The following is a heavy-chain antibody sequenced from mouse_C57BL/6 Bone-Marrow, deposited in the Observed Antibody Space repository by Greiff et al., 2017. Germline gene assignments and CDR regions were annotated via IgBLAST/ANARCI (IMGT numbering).Heavy chain of an antibody. CDR3: ARSNWVPAWFAY. Sequence: QVQLQQPGAELVKPGASVTLSCKASGYTFTRYWMHWVKQRPGQGLEWIGMIHPNSGSTNYNEKFKSKATLTVDKSSSTAYMQLSSLTSEDSAVNNCARSNWVPAWFAYWGQGTLVTVSA. CDR1: GYTFTRYW. J-gene: IGHJ3*01. CDR2: IHPNSGST. V-gene: IGHV1-64*01. D-gene: IGHD4-1*02.